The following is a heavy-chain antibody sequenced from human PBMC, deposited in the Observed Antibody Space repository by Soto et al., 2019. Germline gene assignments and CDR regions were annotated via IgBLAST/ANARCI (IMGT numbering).Heavy chain of an antibody. CDR2: FHYSAST. Sequence: SETRSLTCTGSGGSFSRSCYYWGWLRQHQEKGLEWIGSFHYSASTYYNPSLKSRLTISVDTSKHQFSLTLSSATAASTAAYCCASPGTTKASAIPVDYYYAMDVWGQGTTVTV. D-gene: IGHD2-2*02. CDR3: ASPGTTKASAIPVDYYYAMDV. CDR1: GGSFSRSCYY. J-gene: IGHJ6*02. V-gene: IGHV4-39*01.